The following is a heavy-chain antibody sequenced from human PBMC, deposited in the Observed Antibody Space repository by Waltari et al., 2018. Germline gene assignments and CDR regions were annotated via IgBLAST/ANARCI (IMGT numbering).Heavy chain of an antibody. Sequence: EVPLVQSGAEVQKPGATVKISCKVCAYTCTDDYMHWVQQAPGKGLEWMGLDDPEDGETIYAEKFQGRVTITADTSTDTAYMGLSSLRSEDTAVYYCAKGTPAGTDYWGQGTLVTVSS. J-gene: IGHJ4*02. CDR1: AYTCTDDY. CDR2: DDPEDGET. D-gene: IGHD2-2*01. V-gene: IGHV1-69-2*01. CDR3: AKGTPAGTDY.